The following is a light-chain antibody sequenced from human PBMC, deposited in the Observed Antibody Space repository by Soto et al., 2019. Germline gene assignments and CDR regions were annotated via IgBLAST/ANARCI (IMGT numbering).Light chain of an antibody. CDR3: QQYGRPQT. CDR2: GAS. CDR1: QSLSSSS. Sequence: EIVLTQSPVTLSLSPGERPTISCRASQSLSSSSLALYQQKPGQAPRLFLYGASSSVTGIPDRFSGSGSGTDFNLTISRLEHEEFAVYYCQQYGRPQTFGQGTKVEIK. V-gene: IGKV3-20*01. J-gene: IGKJ1*01.